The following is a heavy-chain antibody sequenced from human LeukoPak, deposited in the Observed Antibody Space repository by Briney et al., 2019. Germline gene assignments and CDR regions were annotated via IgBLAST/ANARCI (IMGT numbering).Heavy chain of an antibody. J-gene: IGHJ4*02. CDR2: IWFDVSNK. D-gene: IGHD2-15*01. CDR1: GFTFSSYW. V-gene: IGHV3-33*08. Sequence: GGSLRLSCAASGFTFSSYWMSWVRQTPEKGLEWVAVIWFDVSNKYYGDSVKGRFTISRDNSKNTLYLQMNSLRAEDTAVYYCARAPWYCSGGACYFDNWGQGTLVTVSS. CDR3: ARAPWYCSGGACYFDN.